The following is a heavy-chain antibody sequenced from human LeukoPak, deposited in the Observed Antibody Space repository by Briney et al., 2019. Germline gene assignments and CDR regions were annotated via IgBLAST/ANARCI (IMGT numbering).Heavy chain of an antibody. CDR1: GFTLSSYG. CDR2: ISYDGSNK. CDR3: AKISSFRTGASGSYHY. V-gene: IGHV3-30*18. J-gene: IGHJ4*02. D-gene: IGHD1-26*01. Sequence: GGSLRLSCAASGFTLSSYGMHWVRQAPGKGLEWVAVISYDGSNKYYADSVKGRFTISRDNSKNTLYLQMNSLRAEDTAVYYCAKISSFRTGASGSYHYWGQGTLVTVSS.